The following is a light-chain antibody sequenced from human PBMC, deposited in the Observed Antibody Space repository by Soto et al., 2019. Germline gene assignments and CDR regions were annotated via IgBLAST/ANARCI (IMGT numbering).Light chain of an antibody. CDR3: SSYTSSSTYV. J-gene: IGLJ1*01. V-gene: IGLV2-14*01. CDR2: EVS. CDR1: SSDVGGYNY. Sequence: QSALTQPASVSGSPGQSITISWTGTSSDVGGYNYVSWYQQHPGKAPKLMIYEVSNRPSGVSNRCSGSKSGNTASLTISGLQAEDEADYYCSSYTSSSTYVFGTGTKLTVL.